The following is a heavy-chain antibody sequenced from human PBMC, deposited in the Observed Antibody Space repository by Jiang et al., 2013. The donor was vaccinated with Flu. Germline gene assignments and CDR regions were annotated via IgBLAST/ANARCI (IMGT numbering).Heavy chain of an antibody. J-gene: IGHJ4*02. CDR3: AKAGYSSSLGFVY. CDR2: ISWNSGSI. Sequence: SGISWNSGSIGYADSVKGRFTISRDNAKNSLYLQMNSLRAEDTALYYCAKAGYSSSLGFVYWGQGTLVTVSS. D-gene: IGHD6-13*01. V-gene: IGHV3-9*01.